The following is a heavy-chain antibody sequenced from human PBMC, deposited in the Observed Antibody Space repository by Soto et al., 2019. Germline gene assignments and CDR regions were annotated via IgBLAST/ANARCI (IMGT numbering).Heavy chain of an antibody. CDR1: GFTFSSYA. J-gene: IGHJ4*02. CDR3: AKGGYNYGFLFDN. V-gene: IGHV3-23*01. CDR2: ISVSGSST. D-gene: IGHD5-18*01. Sequence: GGSLRLSCAASGFTFSSYAMSWVRQAPGKGLEWVSGISVSGSSTYYADSVKGRFTISRDNSKNTLYLQMNSLRAEDTAVYYCAKGGYNYGFLFDNWGQGTLVTVSS.